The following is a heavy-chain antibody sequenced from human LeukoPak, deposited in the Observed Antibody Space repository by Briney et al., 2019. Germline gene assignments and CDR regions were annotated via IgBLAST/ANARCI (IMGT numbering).Heavy chain of an antibody. Sequence: PGGSLRLSCAASGFTFSSYGMHWVRLAPGKGLEWVAFIRYDGSNKYYADSVKGRFTISRDNSKNTLYLQMNSLRAEDTAVYYCAYGKGVAAAHFDYWGQGTLVTVSS. V-gene: IGHV3-30*02. CDR2: IRYDGSNK. J-gene: IGHJ4*02. CDR1: GFTFSSYG. CDR3: AYGKGVAAAHFDY. D-gene: IGHD2-2*01.